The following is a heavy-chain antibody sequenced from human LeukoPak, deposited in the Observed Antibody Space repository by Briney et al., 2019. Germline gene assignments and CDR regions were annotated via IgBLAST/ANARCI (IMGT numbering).Heavy chain of an antibody. Sequence: GGSLRLSCAASGFTFSSYSMNWVRQAPGKGLEWVSYISSSSSTIYYADSVKGRFTISRDNAKNSLYLQMNSLRAEDTAVYYCARESGGYSYYFDYWGQGTLVTVSS. D-gene: IGHD3-22*01. V-gene: IGHV3-48*01. J-gene: IGHJ4*02. CDR2: ISSSSSTI. CDR1: GFTFSSYS. CDR3: ARESGGYSYYFDY.